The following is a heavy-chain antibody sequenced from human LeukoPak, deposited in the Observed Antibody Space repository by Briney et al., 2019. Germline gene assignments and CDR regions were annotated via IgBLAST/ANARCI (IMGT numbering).Heavy chain of an antibody. CDR2: IRYDGSNK. Sequence: PGGSLRLSCAASGFTFSSYGMHWVRQAPGKGLEWVAFIRYDGSNKYYADSVKGRFTISRDNSKNTLYLQMNSLRAEDTAVYYCAYPQPQEYSSPENDYWGQGTLVTVSS. J-gene: IGHJ4*02. V-gene: IGHV3-30*02. CDR3: AYPQPQEYSSPENDY. D-gene: IGHD6-6*01. CDR1: GFTFSSYG.